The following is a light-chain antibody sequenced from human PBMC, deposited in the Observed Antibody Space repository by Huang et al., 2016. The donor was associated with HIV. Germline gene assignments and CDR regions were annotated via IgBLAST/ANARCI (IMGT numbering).Light chain of an antibody. V-gene: IGKV1-6*01. J-gene: IGKJ1*01. CDR2: AAS. Sequence: AIQMTQSPSSLSASIGDRVTITCRASQGIRNDLGWYQQKPGKATKLLIYAASRLQSGVPSRFSGSGSGTDFNLTISSLQPEDFATDYCLQDYNYPRTFGQGTKVEIK. CDR3: LQDYNYPRT. CDR1: QGIRND.